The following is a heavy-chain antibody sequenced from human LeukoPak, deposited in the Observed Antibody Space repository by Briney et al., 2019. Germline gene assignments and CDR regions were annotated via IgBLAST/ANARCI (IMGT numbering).Heavy chain of an antibody. V-gene: IGHV3-21*01. D-gene: IGHD3-3*01. CDR1: GFTFNSYS. J-gene: IGHJ4*02. Sequence: PGGSLRLSYAASGFTFNSYSMNWVRQAPGKGLEWVSSITSSSSYIYYADSVKGRFTVSRDNAKNSLYLQMNSLRAEDTGVYYCARSGVALFDYWGQGTLVTVSS. CDR2: ITSSSSYI. CDR3: ARSGVALFDY.